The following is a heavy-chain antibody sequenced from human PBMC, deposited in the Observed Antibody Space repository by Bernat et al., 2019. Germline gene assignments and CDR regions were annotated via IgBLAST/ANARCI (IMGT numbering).Heavy chain of an antibody. J-gene: IGHJ4*02. CDR3: ARHLRQSGNTPDY. CDR2: IYYSGTT. D-gene: IGHD5-12*01. Sequence: QLQLQESGPGLVKPSETLSLTCTVSGISITSSSSYWGWIRQPPGKRLEWIGAIYYSGTTYYNPYLKIRVTMSVGTSSNQFSLKVNALTAADTAVYYCARHLRQSGNTPDYWGQGTLVTVSS. CDR1: GISITSSSSY. V-gene: IGHV4-39*01.